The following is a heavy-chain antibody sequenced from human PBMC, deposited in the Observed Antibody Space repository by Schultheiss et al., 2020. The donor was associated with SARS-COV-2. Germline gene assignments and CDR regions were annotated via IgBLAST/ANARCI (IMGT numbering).Heavy chain of an antibody. Sequence: ASVKVSCKVSRYTLTELSIHWVRQAPGIGLEWMGGFNPEDGKIIYAQKFQGRVTMTEDTSTDTAYMELNSLRSEDTAVYYCATADVVPYYFEYWGQGTLVTVSS. J-gene: IGHJ4*02. V-gene: IGHV1-24*01. CDR1: RYTLTELS. CDR2: FNPEDGKI. D-gene: IGHD3-16*02. CDR3: ATADVVPYYFEY.